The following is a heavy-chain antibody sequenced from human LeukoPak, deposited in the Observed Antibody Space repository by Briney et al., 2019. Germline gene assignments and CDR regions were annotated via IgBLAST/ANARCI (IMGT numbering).Heavy chain of an antibody. D-gene: IGHD3-22*01. CDR3: ARDPYYDSRNNWLDL. CDR1: GVSFSGYY. Sequence: SETLSLTCAVYGVSFSGYYWSWIRQPPGKGLEWIGEINNSGSTNNNPSPKSRVTISVKNSQNQFSLKLSSVTAADTAVYYCARDPYYDSRNNWLDLWGQGTLVTVFS. J-gene: IGHJ5*02. V-gene: IGHV4-34*01. CDR2: INNSGST.